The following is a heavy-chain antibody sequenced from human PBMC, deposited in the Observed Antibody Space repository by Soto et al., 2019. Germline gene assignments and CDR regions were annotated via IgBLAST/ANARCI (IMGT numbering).Heavy chain of an antibody. CDR2: IYYSGST. J-gene: IGHJ4*02. D-gene: IGHD2-15*01. CDR1: VGSITGYY. V-gene: IGHV4-59*01. CDR3: AKYRRTDAEGYSHDY. Sequence: SETLSLTCAFSVGSITGYYWTWIRQPPGKGLEWIGFIYYSGSTTFNPSLKSRVTMSVDTSKNQFSLKLRSVTAADTAVYFCAKYRRTDAEGYSHDYRGPGAQVTVS.